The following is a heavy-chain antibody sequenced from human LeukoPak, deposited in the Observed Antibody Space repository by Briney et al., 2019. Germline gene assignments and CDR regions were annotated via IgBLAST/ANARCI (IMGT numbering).Heavy chain of an antibody. V-gene: IGHV3-23*01. Sequence: GGSLRLSCAASGYTFSNYGMSWVRQAPGKGLEWVSAISASGGDKNYADSVKDRFTISRDNSRNTLYLQMNNLRAEDTAVYYCARRRGGTGYESSDIWGQGTMVTVSS. J-gene: IGHJ3*02. CDR3: ARRRGGTGYESSDI. CDR1: GYTFSNYG. CDR2: ISASGGDK. D-gene: IGHD3-9*01.